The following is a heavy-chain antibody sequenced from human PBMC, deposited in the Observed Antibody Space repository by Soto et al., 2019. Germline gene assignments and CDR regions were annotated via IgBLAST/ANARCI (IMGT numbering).Heavy chain of an antibody. CDR2: LNEDGSFT. Sequence: GGSLRLSCVASEFTFSSYWMHWVRQVPGKGLVWVSRLNEDGSFTTYADSVKGRFTISRDNAKKTLYLQMNSLRAEDTAVYYCARDLSGRADVWGPGTTVTVSS. CDR3: ARDLSGRADV. D-gene: IGHD3-10*01. J-gene: IGHJ6*02. CDR1: EFTFSSYW. V-gene: IGHV3-74*01.